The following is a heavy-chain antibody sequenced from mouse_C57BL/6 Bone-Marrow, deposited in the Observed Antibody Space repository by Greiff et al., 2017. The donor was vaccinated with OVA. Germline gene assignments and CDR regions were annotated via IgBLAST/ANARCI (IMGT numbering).Heavy chain of an antibody. Sequence: LQESGAELVRPGTSVKVSCKASGYAFTNYLIEWVKQRPGQGLEWIGVINPGSGGTNYNEKFKGKATLTADKSSSTAYMQLSSLTSEDSAVYFCARGFNGSSSYFDYWGQGTTLTVFS. D-gene: IGHD1-1*01. CDR1: GYAFTNYL. CDR2: INPGSGGT. CDR3: ARGFNGSSSYFDY. J-gene: IGHJ2*01. V-gene: IGHV1-54*01.